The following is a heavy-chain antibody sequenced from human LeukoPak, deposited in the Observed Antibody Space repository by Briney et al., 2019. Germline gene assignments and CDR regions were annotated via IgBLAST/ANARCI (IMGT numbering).Heavy chain of an antibody. D-gene: IGHD1-7*01. CDR2: INPSGGST. Sequence: ASVKVSCKASGYTFTSYYMHWVRQAPGQGLEWMGIINPSGGSTSYAQKFQGRVTMTRDMSTSTVFMELSSLRSEDTAVYYCARGNWNYAFDIWGQGTMVTVSS. V-gene: IGHV1-46*01. J-gene: IGHJ3*02. CDR3: ARGNWNYAFDI. CDR1: GYTFTSYY.